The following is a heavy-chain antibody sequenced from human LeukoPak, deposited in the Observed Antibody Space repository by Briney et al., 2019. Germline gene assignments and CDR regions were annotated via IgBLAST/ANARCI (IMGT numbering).Heavy chain of an antibody. J-gene: IGHJ4*02. Sequence: PSETLSLTCTVSGGSISSYYWSWIRQPPGKGLEWIGYIYYSGSTNYNPSLKSRVTISVDTSKNQFSLKLSSVTAADTAVYYCARRGLAAAGFDYWGQGTLVTVSS. CDR3: ARRGLAAAGFDY. D-gene: IGHD6-13*01. CDR2: IYYSGST. V-gene: IGHV4-59*08. CDR1: GGSISSYY.